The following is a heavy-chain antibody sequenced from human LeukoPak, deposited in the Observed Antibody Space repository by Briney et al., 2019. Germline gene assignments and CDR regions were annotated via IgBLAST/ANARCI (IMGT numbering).Heavy chain of an antibody. V-gene: IGHV4-38-2*02. CDR3: AREGYYYDSSGYPGGGYFDY. CDR2: IYHSGST. J-gene: IGHJ4*02. CDR1: GYSISSGYY. Sequence: SETLSLTCTVSGYSISSGYYWGWIRQPPGKGLEWIGSIYHSGSTYYNPSLKSRVTISVDTSKNQFSLKLSSVTAADTAVYYCAREGYYYDSSGYPGGGYFDYWGQGTLVTVSS. D-gene: IGHD3-22*01.